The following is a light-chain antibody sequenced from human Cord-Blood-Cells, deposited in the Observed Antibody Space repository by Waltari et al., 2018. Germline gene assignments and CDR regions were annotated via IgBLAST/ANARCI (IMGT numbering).Light chain of an antibody. Sequence: EIVLTQSPGTLSLSPGERATLSCRASQSVSSIYLAWYQQKPGQAPRLLSYGASSKATGIPDRCSGSVSGTDFTLTISRLEPEDFAVYYCQQYGSSPPYSFGQGTKLEIK. J-gene: IGKJ2*03. CDR3: QQYGSSPPYS. CDR2: GAS. V-gene: IGKV3-20*01. CDR1: QSVSSIY.